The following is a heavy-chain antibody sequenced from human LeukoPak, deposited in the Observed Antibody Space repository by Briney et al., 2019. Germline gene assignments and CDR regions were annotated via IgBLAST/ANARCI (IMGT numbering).Heavy chain of an antibody. D-gene: IGHD6-19*01. J-gene: IGHJ5*02. Sequence: ASVKVSCKASGYTFASYDIHWVRQATGQGLEWMGWMNPNSGNTGYAQKFQGRVTMTRNTSISTAYMELSSLRSEDTAVYYCARGSYSSGWYPSWGQGTLVTVSS. V-gene: IGHV1-8*01. CDR2: MNPNSGNT. CDR3: ARGSYSSGWYPS. CDR1: GYTFASYD.